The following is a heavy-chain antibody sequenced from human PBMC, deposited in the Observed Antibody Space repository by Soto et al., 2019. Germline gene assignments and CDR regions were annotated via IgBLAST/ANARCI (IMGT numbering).Heavy chain of an antibody. CDR3: AKDMVHCTGTRCARYFEK. CDR1: KFTFITYA. CDR2: ISGSGDNT. J-gene: IGHJ4*02. Sequence: EVQLLESGGGLVQRGGSLRLSCAASKFTFITYAMTWVRQAPGKGLEWVSDISGSGDNTYYADSVKGRFTISRDNSKSTLYLQMNSLRAEDTAVYYCAKDMVHCTGTRCARYFEKWGRGTLVTVSS. D-gene: IGHD2-8*02. V-gene: IGHV3-23*01.